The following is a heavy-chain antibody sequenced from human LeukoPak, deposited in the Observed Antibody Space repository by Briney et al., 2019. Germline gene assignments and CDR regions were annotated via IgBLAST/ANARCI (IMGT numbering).Heavy chain of an antibody. CDR3: ARGLMMAVAGRGEFHY. V-gene: IGHV4-59*02. Sequence: PSETLSLTCTVSGGAVTAYYWSWLRQPPGKGLEWIGYIYYSGSTNYNPSLKSRVTISVDTSKNQFSLKLSSVTAADTAVYYCARGLMMAVAGRGEFHYWGQGTLVTVSS. D-gene: IGHD6-13*01. CDR2: IYYSGST. CDR1: GGAVTAYY. J-gene: IGHJ4*02.